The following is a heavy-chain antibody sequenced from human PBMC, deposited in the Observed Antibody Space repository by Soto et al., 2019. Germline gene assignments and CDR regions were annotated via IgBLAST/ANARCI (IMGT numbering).Heavy chain of an antibody. CDR3: TTDRTRSVVTAIDY. Sequence: PGGSLRLSCAASGFTFSNAWMSWVRQAPGKGLEWVGRIKSKTDGGTTDYAAPVKGRFTISRDDSKNTLYLQMNSLKTEDTAVYYCTTDRTRSVVTAIDYWGQGTLVTVS. CDR1: GFTFSNAW. V-gene: IGHV3-15*01. CDR2: IKSKTDGGTT. J-gene: IGHJ4*02. D-gene: IGHD2-21*02.